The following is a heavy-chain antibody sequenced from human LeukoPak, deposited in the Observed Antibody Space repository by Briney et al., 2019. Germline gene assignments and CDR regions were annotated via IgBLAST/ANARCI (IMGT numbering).Heavy chain of an antibody. D-gene: IGHD2-15*01. CDR3: ARTYCSGGSCYSHYYYYYYGMDV. V-gene: IGHV3-7*01. Sequence: PGGSLRLSCAASGFTFSSYWMSWVRQAPGKGLEWVANIKQDGSEKYYVDSVKGRFTISRDNAKNSLYLQMNSLRAGDTAVYYCARTYCSGGSCYSHYYYYYYGMDVWGQGTTVTVSS. CDR1: GFTFSSYW. J-gene: IGHJ6*02. CDR2: IKQDGSEK.